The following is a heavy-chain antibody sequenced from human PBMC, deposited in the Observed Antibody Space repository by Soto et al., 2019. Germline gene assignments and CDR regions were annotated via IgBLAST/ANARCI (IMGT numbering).Heavy chain of an antibody. Sequence: GGSLRLSCAVAGYTFGNHWMHWVRQAPGKGLEWVSRMNSDGSIINYADSVKGRFTVSRDNAKNTLYLQMNSLRVEDTAVYYCATAEVDYWGPGXLVTVSS. J-gene: IGHJ4*02. V-gene: IGHV3-74*01. CDR2: MNSDGSII. CDR3: ATAEVDY. CDR1: GYTFGNHW.